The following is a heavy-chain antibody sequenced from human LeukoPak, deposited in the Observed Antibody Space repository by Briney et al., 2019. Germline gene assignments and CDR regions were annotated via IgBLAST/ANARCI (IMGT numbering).Heavy chain of an antibody. J-gene: IGHJ6*03. D-gene: IGHD4-23*01. CDR1: GFTFSSYW. Sequence: PGGSLRLSCAASGFTFSSYWMSWVRQAPGKGLEWVANIKQDGSEKYYVDSVKGRFTISRDNVENSLSLQMNSLRAEDTAVYYCASLPTTLKYGGNPHYYMDVWGKGTTVTVSS. CDR3: ASLPTTLKYGGNPHYYMDV. CDR2: IKQDGSEK. V-gene: IGHV3-7*01.